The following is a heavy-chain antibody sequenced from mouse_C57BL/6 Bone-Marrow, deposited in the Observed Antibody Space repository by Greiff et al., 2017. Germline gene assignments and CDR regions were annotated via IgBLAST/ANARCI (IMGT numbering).Heavy chain of an antibody. J-gene: IGHJ3*01. V-gene: IGHV14-4*01. D-gene: IGHD3-2*02. CDR3: TTTRGYDGGPY. CDR1: GFNIKDDY. Sequence: VQLQQSGAELVRPGASVKLSCTASGFNIKDDYMHWVKQRPEQGLEWIGWIDPENGDTEYASKFQGKATITADKSSNTAYLQLSSLTSEDTAVYYCTTTRGYDGGPYWGQGTLVTVSA. CDR2: IDPENGDT.